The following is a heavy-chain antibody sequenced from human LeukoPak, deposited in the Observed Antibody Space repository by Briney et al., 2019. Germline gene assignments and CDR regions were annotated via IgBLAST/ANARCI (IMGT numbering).Heavy chain of an antibody. CDR2: ISSSSSYI. CDR1: GFTFSSYS. V-gene: IGHV3-21*01. J-gene: IGHJ4*02. Sequence: PGGSLRLSCAASGFTFSSYSMNWVRQAPGKGLEWVSSISSSSSYIYYADSVKGRFTISRDNAKNSLYLQMNSLRAEDTAVYYCARDNYCSSTSCYLKDYWGQGTLVTVSS. D-gene: IGHD2-2*01. CDR3: ARDNYCSSTSCYLKDY.